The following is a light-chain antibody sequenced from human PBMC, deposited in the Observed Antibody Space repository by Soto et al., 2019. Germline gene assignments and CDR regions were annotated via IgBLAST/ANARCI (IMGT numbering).Light chain of an antibody. CDR2: DAS. CDR1: RSVSKW. J-gene: IGKJ4*01. CDR3: QIYQSYSALT. Sequence: DIQVTQSPSTLSASVGDRVTITCRASRSVSKWLAWYQHKPGKAPRLLIYDASVLESGVPSRFSGSGSGTDFTLTISGLQPDDCATYYCQIYQSYSALTFGGGTKVEIK. V-gene: IGKV1-5*01.